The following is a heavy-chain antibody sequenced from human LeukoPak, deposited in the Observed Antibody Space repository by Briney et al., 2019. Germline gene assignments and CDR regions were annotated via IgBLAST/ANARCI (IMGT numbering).Heavy chain of an antibody. CDR3: AKEDSGYDYGGVDY. CDR2: ISYDGSNK. Sequence: TGGSLRLSCAASGFTFSSYGMHWVRQAPGKGLEWVAVISYDGSNKYYADSVKGRFTISRDNSKNTLYLQMNSLRAEDTAVYYCAKEDSGYDYGGVDYWGQGTLVTVSS. J-gene: IGHJ4*02. CDR1: GFTFSSYG. V-gene: IGHV3-30*18. D-gene: IGHD5-12*01.